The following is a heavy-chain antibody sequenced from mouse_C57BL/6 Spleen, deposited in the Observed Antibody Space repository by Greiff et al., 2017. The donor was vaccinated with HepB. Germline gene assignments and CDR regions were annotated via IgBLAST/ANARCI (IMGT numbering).Heavy chain of an antibody. CDR2: IRNKANNHAT. V-gene: IGHV6-6*01. CDR3: TRRALYGSSLFAY. D-gene: IGHD1-1*01. CDR1: GFTFSDAW. J-gene: IGHJ3*01. Sequence: EVKLVESGGGLVQPGGSMKLSCAASGFTFSDAWMDWVRQSPEKGLEWVAEIRNKANNHATYYAESVKGRFTISRDDSKSSVYLQMNSLRAEDTGIYYCTRRALYGSSLFAYWGQGTLVTVSA.